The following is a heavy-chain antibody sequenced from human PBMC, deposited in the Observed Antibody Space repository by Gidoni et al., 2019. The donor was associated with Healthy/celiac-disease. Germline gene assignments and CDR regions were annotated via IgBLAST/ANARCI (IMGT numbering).Heavy chain of an antibody. CDR2: INHSGST. CDR3: ARGPRRAPNRRANWFDP. V-gene: IGHV4-34*01. CDR1: GGSFSGYY. D-gene: IGHD1-26*01. Sequence: QVQLQQWGAGLLKPSETLSLTCAVYGGSFSGYYGSWIRQPPGKGLEWIGEINHSGSTNYNPSLKSRVTISVDTSKNQFSLKLSSVTAADTAVYYCARGPRRAPNRRANWFDPWGQGTLVTVSS. J-gene: IGHJ5*02.